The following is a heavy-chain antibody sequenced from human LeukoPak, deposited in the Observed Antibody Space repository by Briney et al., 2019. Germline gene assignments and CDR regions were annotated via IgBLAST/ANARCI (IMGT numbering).Heavy chain of an antibody. D-gene: IGHD3-22*01. Sequence: QTGGSLRLSCAASGFTFDNYAMHWVRQAPGKGLEWVAVISYDGSNKYHADSVKGRFTISRGNSKNTLYLQMNSLRAEDTAVYYCARDEDSSGYLHYFDYWGQGTLVTVSS. CDR3: ARDEDSSGYLHYFDY. V-gene: IGHV3-30-3*01. CDR1: GFTFDNYA. CDR2: ISYDGSNK. J-gene: IGHJ4*02.